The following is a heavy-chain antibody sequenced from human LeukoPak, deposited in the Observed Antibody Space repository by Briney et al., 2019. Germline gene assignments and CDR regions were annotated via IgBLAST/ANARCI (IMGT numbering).Heavy chain of an antibody. CDR2: IHYSGST. CDR1: GGSISSSSYY. J-gene: IGHJ4*02. V-gene: IGHV4-39*01. CDR3: ARHGLAGDSSGYYNRHFDY. Sequence: SETLSLTGTVSGGSISSSSYYWGWIRQPPGKGLEWIGTIHYSGSTYYNPSLRSRVTMSVDTSKNQFSLKLTSVTAADTAVYYCARHGLAGDSSGYYNRHFDYWGQGTLVTVSS. D-gene: IGHD3-22*01.